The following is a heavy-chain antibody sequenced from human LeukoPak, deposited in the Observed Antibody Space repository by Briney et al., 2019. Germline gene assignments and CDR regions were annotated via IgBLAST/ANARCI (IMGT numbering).Heavy chain of an antibody. CDR1: GGSISRGDYY. Sequence: SETLSLPCTLSGGSISRGDYYWSWIRQPPGKGLEWIGYIYYSGSTYYNPSLKSRVTISVDSSKNQFSLKLSSETAADTAVYYCARDQGDGYPYYVDYWGQGTLVTVSS. V-gene: IGHV4-30-4*01. CDR3: ARDQGDGYPYYVDY. CDR2: IYYSGST. D-gene: IGHD5-24*01. J-gene: IGHJ4*02.